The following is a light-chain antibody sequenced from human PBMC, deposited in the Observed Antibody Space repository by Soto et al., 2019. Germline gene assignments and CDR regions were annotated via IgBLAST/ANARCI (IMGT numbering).Light chain of an antibody. V-gene: IGKV2-24*01. CDR1: QSLEHSDGNTY. J-gene: IGKJ2*01. CDR3: MQATQVMYT. CDR2: KFS. Sequence: DIVMTQTPLSSPVTLGQPASISCRSSQSLEHSDGNTYLSWLQQRPGQPPRLLIYKFSNRFSGVPDRFSGSGAGTDFTLKISRVEAEDVGVYYCMQATQVMYTFGQGTKLEIK.